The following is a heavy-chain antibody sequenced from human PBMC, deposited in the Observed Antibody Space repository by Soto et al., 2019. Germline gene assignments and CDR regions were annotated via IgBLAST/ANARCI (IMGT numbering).Heavy chain of an antibody. J-gene: IGHJ6*02. CDR2: ISYDGSNK. Sequence: QVQLVESGGGVVQPGRSLRLSCAASGFTFSSYAMHWVRQAPGKGLEWVAVISYDGSNKYYADSVKGRFTISRDNSKNTLYLQMNSLRAEDTAVYYCARGKVDTVLVPASGMDVWGQGTTVTVSS. D-gene: IGHD2-2*03. V-gene: IGHV3-30-3*01. CDR1: GFTFSSYA. CDR3: ARGKVDTVLVPASGMDV.